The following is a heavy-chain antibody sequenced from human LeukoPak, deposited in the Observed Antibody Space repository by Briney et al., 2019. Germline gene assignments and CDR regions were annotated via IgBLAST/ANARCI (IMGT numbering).Heavy chain of an antibody. Sequence: SETLSLTCTVSGDSISSSNYYWGWIRQPPGKGLEWIGEIYHSGSTNYNPSLKSRVTISVDKSKNQFSLKLSSVTAADTAVYYSASRGYCSGGICYHLDYWGQGTLVTVSS. J-gene: IGHJ4*02. V-gene: IGHV4-39*07. CDR3: ASRGYCSGGICYHLDY. CDR2: IYHSGST. CDR1: GDSISSSNYY. D-gene: IGHD2-15*01.